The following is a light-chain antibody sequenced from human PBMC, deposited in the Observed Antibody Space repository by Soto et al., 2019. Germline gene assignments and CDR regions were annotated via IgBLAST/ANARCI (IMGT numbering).Light chain of an antibody. CDR2: EVT. CDR1: SSDLGIYNY. CDR3: SSYTPSSPRV. V-gene: IGLV2-14*01. J-gene: IGLJ1*01. Sequence: QSVLTQPASVSGSPGQSIAISCSGSSSDLGIYNYVSWYQQHPGKVPKLIIFEVTNRPSGVSNRFSGSKSGNTASLTISGLQAEYEADYYCSSYTPSSPRVFGTGTKVTVL.